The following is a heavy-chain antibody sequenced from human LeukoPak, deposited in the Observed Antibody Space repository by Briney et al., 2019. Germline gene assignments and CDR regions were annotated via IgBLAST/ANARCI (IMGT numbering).Heavy chain of an antibody. Sequence: GGSLRLSCAASGFTFGSYSMNWVRQAPGKGLEWVSSISSSSSYIYYADSVKGRFTISRDNAKNSLYLQMNSLRAEDTAVYYCARDSPSPTSSSWSTLYYYYYGMDVWGQGTTVTVSS. J-gene: IGHJ6*02. CDR2: ISSSSSYI. CDR3: ARDSPSPTSSSWSTLYYYYYGMDV. V-gene: IGHV3-21*01. D-gene: IGHD6-13*01. CDR1: GFTFGSYS.